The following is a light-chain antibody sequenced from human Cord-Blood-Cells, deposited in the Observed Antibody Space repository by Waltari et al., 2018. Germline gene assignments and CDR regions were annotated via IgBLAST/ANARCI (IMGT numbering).Light chain of an antibody. V-gene: IGLV2-11*01. Sequence: QSALTQPRSVSGSPGQSVTISCTGTSSDVGGYNYVSWYQQNPGKAPKLMIYDVSKRPSGVPDRFSGSKSGNTASLTNSGLQAEDEADYYCCSYAGSYTWVFGGGTKLTVL. CDR3: CSYAGSYTWV. J-gene: IGLJ3*02. CDR2: DVS. CDR1: SSDVGGYNY.